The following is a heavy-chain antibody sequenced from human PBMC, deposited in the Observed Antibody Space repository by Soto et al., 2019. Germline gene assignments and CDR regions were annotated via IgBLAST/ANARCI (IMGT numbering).Heavy chain of an antibody. D-gene: IGHD3-10*01. V-gene: IGHV4-59*01. CDR1: GGSISSYY. CDR3: ARGTDDLWFGELHYYYGMDV. J-gene: IGHJ6*02. Sequence: PSETLSLTCTVYGGSISSYYWSWIRQPPGKGLEWIGYIYYSGSTNYNPSLKSRVTISVDTSKNQFSLKLSTVTAADTAVYYCARGTDDLWFGELHYYYGMDVWGQGTTVTVSS. CDR2: IYYSGST.